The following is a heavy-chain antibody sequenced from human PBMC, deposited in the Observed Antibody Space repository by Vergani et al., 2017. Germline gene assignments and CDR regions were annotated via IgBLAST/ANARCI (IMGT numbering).Heavy chain of an antibody. J-gene: IGHJ5*02. CDR1: GFTFSGSA. V-gene: IGHV3-73*01. D-gene: IGHD4-17*01. CDR2: IRSKANSYAT. CDR3: TRPIYGDYVVDWFDP. Sequence: EVQLVESGGGLVQPGGSLKLSCAASGFTFSGSAMHWVRQASGKGVEWVGRIRSKANSYATAYAASVKGRFTISRDDSKNTAYLQMNSLKTEDTAVYYCTRPIYGDYVVDWFDPWGQGTLVTVSS.